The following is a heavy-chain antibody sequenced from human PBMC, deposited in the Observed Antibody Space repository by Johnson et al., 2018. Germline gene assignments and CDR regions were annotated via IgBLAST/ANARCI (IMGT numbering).Heavy chain of an antibody. V-gene: IGHV5-51*03. Sequence: VQLGESGADVKKPGESLKISCKGSGYTFTSYWIGWVRQMPGKGLEWMGTIYPGDSDTRYSPSCQGQVTISADKSISTAYLQWSTLKASDTAMSYGAKTLVGDNAFDIWGQGTMVTVSS. D-gene: IGHD1-26*01. J-gene: IGHJ3*02. CDR1: GYTFTSYW. CDR3: AKTLVGDNAFDI. CDR2: IYPGDSDT.